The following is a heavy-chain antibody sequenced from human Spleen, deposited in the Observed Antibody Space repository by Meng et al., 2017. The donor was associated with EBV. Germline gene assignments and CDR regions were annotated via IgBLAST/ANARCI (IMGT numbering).Heavy chain of an antibody. CDR2: IYWDDDK. V-gene: IGHV2-5*02. D-gene: IGHD1-20*01. Sequence: QITLKESGPTLVKPTQTLTLTCTFSGFSLSTSGVGVGWIRQPPGKALEWLALIYWDDDKYYSPSLKSRLTITKDTSKNQVVLTMTNVDPVDTATYYCALTRNWNLFDYWGQGTLVTVSS. CDR3: ALTRNWNLFDY. CDR1: GFSLSTSGVG. J-gene: IGHJ4*02.